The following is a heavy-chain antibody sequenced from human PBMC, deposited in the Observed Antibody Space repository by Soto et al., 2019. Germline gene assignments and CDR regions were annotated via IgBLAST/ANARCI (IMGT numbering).Heavy chain of an antibody. D-gene: IGHD5-18*01. Sequence: GGSLRLSCAASGFTFSSYWMGWVRQAPGKXLEWVANIKQDGSEKYYVDSVKGRFTISRDNAKNSLYLQMNSLRAEDTAVYYCARSTAMVDYYYYEGMYVWGQGTTVTVSS. CDR2: IKQDGSEK. V-gene: IGHV3-7*03. CDR1: GFTFSSYW. CDR3: ARSTAMVDYYYYEGMYV. J-gene: IGHJ6*02.